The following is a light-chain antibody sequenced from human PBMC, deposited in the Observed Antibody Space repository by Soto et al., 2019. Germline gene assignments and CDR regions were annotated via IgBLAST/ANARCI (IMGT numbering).Light chain of an antibody. Sequence: EIVLTQSPGTLSLSPGERATLSCRASQSVSSNYLAWYQQKPGQAPRLLIYGASSRATGIPDRFSGSGSGTDFTLTISRLEPEDFAVFYCKQYGRSPRTFGQGTKVDIX. V-gene: IGKV3-20*01. CDR3: KQYGRSPRT. J-gene: IGKJ1*01. CDR2: GAS. CDR1: QSVSSNY.